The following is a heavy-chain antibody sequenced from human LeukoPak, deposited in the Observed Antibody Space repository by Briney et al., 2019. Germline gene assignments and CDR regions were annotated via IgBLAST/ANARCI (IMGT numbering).Heavy chain of an antibody. CDR3: AKQWVVGS. CDR2: IDEGDGTT. D-gene: IGHD6-19*01. Sequence: RPGGSLRLSCAASGFTFSSHAMNWVRQAPGKGLEWVSAIDEGDGTTHYADSVKGRFTISRDDSKNTLYLQLNSLRVEDTAVYYCAKQWVVGSWGQGTLVTVSS. J-gene: IGHJ4*02. CDR1: GFTFSSHA. V-gene: IGHV3-23*01.